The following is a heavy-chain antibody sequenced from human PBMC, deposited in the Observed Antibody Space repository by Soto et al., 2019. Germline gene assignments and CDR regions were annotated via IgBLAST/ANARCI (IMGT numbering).Heavy chain of an antibody. CDR2: ISAYNGNT. CDR3: AREGGNFWGVYYLVYYYYYMDV. D-gene: IGHD3-3*01. V-gene: IGHV1-18*01. CDR1: GYTFTSYG. J-gene: IGHJ6*03. Sequence: ASVKVSCKASGYTFTSYGISWVRQAPGQGLEWMGWISAYNGNTNYAQKLQGRVTMTTDTSTSTAYMELRSLRSDDTAVYYCAREGGNFWGVYYLVYYYYYMDVWGKGTTVTVSS.